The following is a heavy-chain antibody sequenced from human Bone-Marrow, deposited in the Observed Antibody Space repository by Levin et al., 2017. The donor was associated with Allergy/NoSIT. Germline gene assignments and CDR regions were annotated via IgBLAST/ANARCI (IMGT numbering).Heavy chain of an antibody. J-gene: IGHJ2*01. D-gene: IGHD2-15*01. CDR1: GFTFSSYW. CDR2: INSDGSST. CDR3: ASPNFLYCSGGSCYRASGDWYFDL. V-gene: IGHV3-74*01. Sequence: GGSLRLSCAASGFTFSSYWMHWVRQAPGKGLVWVSRINSDGSSTSYADSVKGRFTISRDNAKNTLYLQMNSLRAEDTAVYYCASPNFLYCSGGSCYRASGDWYFDLWGRGTLVTVSS.